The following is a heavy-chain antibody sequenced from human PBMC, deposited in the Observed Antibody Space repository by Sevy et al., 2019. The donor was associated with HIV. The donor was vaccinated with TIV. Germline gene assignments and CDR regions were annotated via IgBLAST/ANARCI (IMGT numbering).Heavy chain of an antibody. CDR3: ARAQLRGAAAGRGAFDI. CDR1: GYTFTSYY. Sequence: ASVKVSCKASGYTFTSYYMHWVRQAPGQGLEWMGIINPSGGSTSYAQKFQGRVTMTRDTSTSTVYMELSSLRSEDTAVYYCARAQLRGAAAGRGAFDIWGQGTMVTVSS. D-gene: IGHD6-13*01. V-gene: IGHV1-46*03. J-gene: IGHJ3*02. CDR2: INPSGGST.